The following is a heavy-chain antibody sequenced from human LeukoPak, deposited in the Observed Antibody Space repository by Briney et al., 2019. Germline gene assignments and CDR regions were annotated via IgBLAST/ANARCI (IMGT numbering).Heavy chain of an antibody. CDR2: INHSGSP. CDR3: ARVEEDYGLN. D-gene: IGHD4-17*01. CDR1: GGSFSDYY. J-gene: IGHJ4*02. V-gene: IGHV4-34*01. Sequence: SETLSLTCAVYGGSFSDYYWTWIRQPPGKGLEWIGEINHSGSPNNNPSLKSRVSISFDTSKNQFSLKLTSVTAADTAVYYCARVEEDYGLNWGQGTLVTVSS.